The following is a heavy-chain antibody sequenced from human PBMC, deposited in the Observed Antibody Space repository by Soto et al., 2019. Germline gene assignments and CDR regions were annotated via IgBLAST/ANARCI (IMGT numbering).Heavy chain of an antibody. CDR1: GGSISNFY. D-gene: IGHD2-8*01. V-gene: IGHV4-59*01. CDR3: ARAPMVLSRSYYDS. Sequence: SETLSLTCTVSGGSISNFYWSWIRQPPGKGLEWMGHISYSGNTNYNPSRKSRVSISVDTSKNQLSLNLTSVTAADTAVYYCARAPMVLSRSYYDSWGQGTPVTVSS. CDR2: ISYSGNT. J-gene: IGHJ4*02.